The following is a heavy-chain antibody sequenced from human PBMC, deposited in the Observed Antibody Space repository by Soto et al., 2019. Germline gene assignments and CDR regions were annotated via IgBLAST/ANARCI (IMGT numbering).Heavy chain of an antibody. CDR3: ALIGGGSHFDY. D-gene: IGHD3-16*01. Sequence: QVQLVQSGAEVKKPGASVKVSCKASGYTFTSYYMHWVRQAPGQGLEWMEIINPSGGSTSYAQKFQGRVTMTRATSTSTVYMELSSLRSEDTAVYYWALIGGGSHFDYWGQGTLVTVSS. V-gene: IGHV1-46*01. CDR1: GYTFTSYY. J-gene: IGHJ4*02. CDR2: INPSGGST.